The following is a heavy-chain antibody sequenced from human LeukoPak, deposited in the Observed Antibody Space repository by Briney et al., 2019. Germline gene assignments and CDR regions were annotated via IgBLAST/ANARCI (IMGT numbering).Heavy chain of an antibody. Sequence: ASVKVSCKASGYTFTSYGISWVRQAPGQGLEWMGWISAYNGSTNYAQKLQGRVTMTTDTSTSTAYMELRSLRSDDTAVYYCARAAWVITMVRGIDYWGQGTLVTVSS. CDR2: ISAYNGST. V-gene: IGHV1-18*01. J-gene: IGHJ4*02. D-gene: IGHD3-10*01. CDR1: GYTFTSYG. CDR3: ARAAWVITMVRGIDY.